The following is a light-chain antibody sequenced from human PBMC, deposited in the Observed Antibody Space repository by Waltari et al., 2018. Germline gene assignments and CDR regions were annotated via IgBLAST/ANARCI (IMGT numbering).Light chain of an antibody. CDR2: VNSEGSH. Sequence: QLVLTQSPSASASLGASVKLTCTLSSGHSSNVIAWHQQQSEKGSRYLMKVNSEGSHSKGDDIPDRFSGSSSGAERYLTISSVQSEDEADYYCQTGGHGTWVFGGGTKLTVL. V-gene: IGLV4-69*01. CDR3: QTGGHGTWV. CDR1: SGHSSNV. J-gene: IGLJ3*02.